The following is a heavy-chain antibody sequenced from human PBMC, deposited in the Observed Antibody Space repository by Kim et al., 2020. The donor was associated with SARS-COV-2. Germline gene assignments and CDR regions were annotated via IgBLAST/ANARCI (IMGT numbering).Heavy chain of an antibody. Sequence: GGSLRLSCAASGFTFSNAWMSWVRQAPGKGLEWVGRIKSKTDGGTTDYAAPVKGRFTISRDDSKNTLYLQMNSLKTEDTAVYYCTTGRTRTTVTTDYWGQGTLVTVSS. CDR3: TTGRTRTTVTTDY. CDR2: IKSKTDGGTT. D-gene: IGHD4-17*01. CDR1: GFTFSNAW. J-gene: IGHJ4*02. V-gene: IGHV3-15*01.